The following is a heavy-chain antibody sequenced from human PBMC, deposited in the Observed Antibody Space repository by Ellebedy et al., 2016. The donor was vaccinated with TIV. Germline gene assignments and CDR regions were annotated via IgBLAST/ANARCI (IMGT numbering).Heavy chain of an antibody. J-gene: IGHJ5*02. D-gene: IGHD4-17*01. CDR1: GFTFSSYG. CDR2: IRNKANSYAT. V-gene: IGHV3-73*01. CDR3: TRHVDGDSSFDP. Sequence: GESLKISCEASGFTFSSYGIHWVRQASGKGLEWVGRIRNKANSYATAYGASVKGRFTISRDDSKSTAYLQMNSLKTEDTAVYYCTRHVDGDSSFDPWGQGTLVTVSS.